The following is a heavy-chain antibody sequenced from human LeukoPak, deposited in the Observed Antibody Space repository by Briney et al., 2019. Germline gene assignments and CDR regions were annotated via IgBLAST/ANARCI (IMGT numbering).Heavy chain of an antibody. CDR2: INPNSGGT. V-gene: IGHV1-2*02. CDR1: GYTFTGYY. Sequence: ASVKVSCKASGYTFTGYYMHWVRQAPGQGLEWMGWINPNSGGTNYAQKFQGRVTMTRDTSISTAYMELSRLRSDDTAVYYCARNGPEDYYYYMDVWGKGNTVAVSS. J-gene: IGHJ6*03. CDR3: ARNGPEDYYYYMDV. D-gene: IGHD2-8*01.